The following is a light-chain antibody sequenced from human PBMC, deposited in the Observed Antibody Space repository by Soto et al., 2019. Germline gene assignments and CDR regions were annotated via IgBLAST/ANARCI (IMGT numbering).Light chain of an antibody. Sequence: EIVMTQSPATLSVSPGERATLSCRASQSVSSNLAWYQQKPGRAPRLLIYDVSTRATGIPARFSGSGSETKFTLTISSLQSEDFAVYYCQQYNNWPPLTFGGGTKVDIK. CDR1: QSVSSN. CDR3: QQYNNWPPLT. J-gene: IGKJ4*01. V-gene: IGKV3-15*01. CDR2: DVS.